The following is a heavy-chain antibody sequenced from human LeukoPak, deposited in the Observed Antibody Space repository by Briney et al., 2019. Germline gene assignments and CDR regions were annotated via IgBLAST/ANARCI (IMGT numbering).Heavy chain of an antibody. D-gene: IGHD3-22*01. V-gene: IGHV3-30*03. CDR3: VSRYYYDSSGLYYFDY. CDR2: ISYDGSNK. J-gene: IGHJ4*02. Sequence: GGSLRLSCAASGLTFSSYGMHWVRQAPGKGLEWVAVISYDGSNKYYADSVKGRFTISRDNSKNTLYLQMNSLRAEDTAVYYCVSRYYYDSSGLYYFDYWGQGTLVTVSS. CDR1: GLTFSSYG.